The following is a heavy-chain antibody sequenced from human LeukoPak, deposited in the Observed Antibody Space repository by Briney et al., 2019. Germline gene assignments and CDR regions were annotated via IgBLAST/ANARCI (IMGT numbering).Heavy chain of an antibody. V-gene: IGHV4-31*03. CDR1: GGSISSGGYC. CDR2: IYYSGST. J-gene: IGHJ4*02. CDR3: ARGGDSSGYYFDY. D-gene: IGHD3-22*01. Sequence: PSETLSLTCTVSGGSISSGGYCWSWIRQHPGKGLEWIGYIYYSGSTYYNPSLKSRVTISVDRSKNQFSLKLSSVTAADTAVYYCARGGDSSGYYFDYWGQGTLVTVSS.